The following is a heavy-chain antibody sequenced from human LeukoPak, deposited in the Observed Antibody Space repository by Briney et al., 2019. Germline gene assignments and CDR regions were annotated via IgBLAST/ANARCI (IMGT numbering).Heavy chain of an antibody. CDR2: ICERGST. Sequence: PETLSLTCTDPRGSINSYYWSWIRQPPRKELEGIGNICERGSTNYNPCLKSRVTISADTSKNQFYLKLSSVTAAETAVYCVRKSSHWFDPWGEGALVTVSS. CDR1: RGSINSYY. J-gene: IGHJ5*02. CDR3: VRKSSHWFDP. V-gene: IGHV4-59*08.